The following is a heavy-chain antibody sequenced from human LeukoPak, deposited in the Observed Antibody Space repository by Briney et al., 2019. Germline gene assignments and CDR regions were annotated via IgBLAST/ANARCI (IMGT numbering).Heavy chain of an antibody. J-gene: IGHJ4*02. CDR3: ARDVAEDGIFYYLDY. CDR2: MSYDGRTE. CDR1: GFSFNKYA. V-gene: IGHV3-30-3*01. Sequence: GGSLRLSCATSGFSFNKYAIHWVRQAPGKGLEWVALMSYDGRTEYYIDSVKGRFTISRDNSKSTVFLQMNSLRDEDTAVYYCARDVAEDGIFYYLDYWGQGTLVTVSS. D-gene: IGHD6-13*01.